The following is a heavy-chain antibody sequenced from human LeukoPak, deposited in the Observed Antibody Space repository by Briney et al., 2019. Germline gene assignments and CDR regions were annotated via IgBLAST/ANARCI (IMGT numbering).Heavy chain of an antibody. D-gene: IGHD3-10*01. CDR1: GFTFSSYG. CDR3: ARAKRITMVRGYYFDY. CDR2: IYSGGST. J-gene: IGHJ4*02. V-gene: IGHV3-66*01. Sequence: PGGSLRLSCAASGFTFSSYGMPWVRQAPGKGLEWVSVIYSGGSTYYADSVKGRFTISRDNSKNTLYLQMNSLRAEDTAVYYCARAKRITMVRGYYFDYWGQGTLVTVSS.